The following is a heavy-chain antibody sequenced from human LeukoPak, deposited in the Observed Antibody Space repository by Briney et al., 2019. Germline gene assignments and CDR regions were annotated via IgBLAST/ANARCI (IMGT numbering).Heavy chain of an antibody. J-gene: IGHJ4*02. V-gene: IGHV3-23*01. CDR3: AKDQGYSYYYLDY. CDR2: INGNGAST. D-gene: IGHD5-18*01. CDR1: GFTFDTHA. Sequence: PGGSLRFSCAASGFTFDTHAMSWVRQAPGKGLEWVSGINGNGASTYYSDSVKGRFTISRDNSKNTLHLQMSTLRAEDTAVYYCAKDQGYSYYYLDYWGQGTLVTVSS.